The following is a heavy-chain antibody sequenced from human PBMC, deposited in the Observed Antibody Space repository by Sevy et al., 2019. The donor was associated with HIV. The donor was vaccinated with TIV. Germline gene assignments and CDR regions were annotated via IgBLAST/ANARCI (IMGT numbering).Heavy chain of an antibody. CDR2: ISISGADK. D-gene: IGHD2-8*02. V-gene: IGHV3-23*01. J-gene: IGHJ5*02. CDR3: AKALVETEDKNEFDP. Sequence: GGSLRLSCAASGFTLSSYAMSWVRQAPGKGLEWVSSISISGADKYYADSVKGRFTISGDNSQNRLYLQMNSLRAEDTALYYCAKALVETEDKNEFDPWGQGALVTVSS. CDR1: GFTLSSYA.